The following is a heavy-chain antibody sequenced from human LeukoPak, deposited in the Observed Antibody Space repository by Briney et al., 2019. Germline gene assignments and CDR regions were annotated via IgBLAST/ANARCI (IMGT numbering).Heavy chain of an antibody. Sequence: GRSLRLSCAASGFTFSSYGMHWVRQAPGKGLEWVAVISYDGSNKYYADSVKGRFTISRDNSKNTLYLQMNSLRAEDTAVYYCAKELSPSSSTTTYYYGMDVWGQGTTVTVSS. V-gene: IGHV3-30*18. CDR2: ISYDGSNK. J-gene: IGHJ6*02. CDR3: AKELSPSSSTTTYYYGMDV. CDR1: GFTFSSYG. D-gene: IGHD2-2*01.